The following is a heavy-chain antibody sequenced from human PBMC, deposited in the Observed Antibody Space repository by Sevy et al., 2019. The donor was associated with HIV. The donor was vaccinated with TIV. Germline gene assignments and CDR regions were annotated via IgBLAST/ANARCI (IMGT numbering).Heavy chain of an antibody. CDR2: ISYDGTSK. Sequence: GGSLRLSCAASGFPFSSYAMNWVRQAPGMGLEWVAVISYDGTSKYYADTVKGRFTISRDNSKNTLYLQMNSLRAEDTAVYYCARGVIVDTALVTHFDHWGQGTLVTVSS. D-gene: IGHD5-18*01. V-gene: IGHV3-30-3*01. CDR3: ARGVIVDTALVTHFDH. J-gene: IGHJ4*02. CDR1: GFPFSSYA.